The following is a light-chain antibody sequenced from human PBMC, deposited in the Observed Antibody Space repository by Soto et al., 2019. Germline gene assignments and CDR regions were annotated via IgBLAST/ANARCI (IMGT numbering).Light chain of an antibody. CDR1: QNISSY. CDR3: QQRSSWPGT. CDR2: DAS. V-gene: IGKV3-11*01. J-gene: IGKJ2*02. Sequence: EIVLTQSPATLSLYTGERATFSFRASQNISSYLAWYRQKPGQAPSLLIFDASNRANDIPARFSGSGSGTDFTLTISSLEPEDFAVYYCQQRSSWPGTFGQGTKVDIK.